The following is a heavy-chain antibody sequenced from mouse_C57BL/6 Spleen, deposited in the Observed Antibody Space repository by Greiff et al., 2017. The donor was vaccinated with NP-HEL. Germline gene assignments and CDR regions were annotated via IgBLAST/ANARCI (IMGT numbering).Heavy chain of an antibody. CDR2: IDPSDSYT. J-gene: IGHJ2*01. CDR3: ARPPQNSSYLYFDY. D-gene: IGHD1-1*01. V-gene: IGHV1-50*01. Sequence: QVQLQQPGAELVKPGASVKLSCKASGYTFTSYWMQWVKQRPGQGLEWIGEIDPSDSYTNYNQKFKGKATLTVDTSSSTAYMQLSSLTSEDSAVYYGARPPQNSSYLYFDYWGQGTTLTVSS. CDR1: GYTFTSYW.